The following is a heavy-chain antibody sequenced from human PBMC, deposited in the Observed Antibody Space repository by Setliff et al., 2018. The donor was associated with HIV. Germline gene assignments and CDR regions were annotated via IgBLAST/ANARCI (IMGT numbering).Heavy chain of an antibody. CDR2: ISTSNGYT. Sequence: ASVKVSCKASGYTFSSYEISWVRQAPGQGLEWMGRISTSNGYTNYAQKLQGRVTVTTDTSTSTAYMELRGLRSDDTAVYYRARGGSYWGDAFDIWGQGTMVTVSS. D-gene: IGHD1-26*01. V-gene: IGHV1-18*01. J-gene: IGHJ3*02. CDR1: GYTFSSYE. CDR3: ARGGSYWGDAFDI.